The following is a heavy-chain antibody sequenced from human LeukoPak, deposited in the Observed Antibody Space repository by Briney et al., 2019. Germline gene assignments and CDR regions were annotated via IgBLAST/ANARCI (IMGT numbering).Heavy chain of an antibody. CDR2: ISGSGGGT. CDR1: GFTFSSYA. D-gene: IGHD6-13*01. V-gene: IGHV3-23*01. Sequence: PGGSLRLSCAASGFTFSSYAMNWVRQAPGKGLEWVSTISGSGGGTYYADSVKGRFTVSRDNSKNTLYLHMNSLRAEDTAVYYCAKRIAGTDNYYYHMDVWGKGTTVTVSS. CDR3: AKRIAGTDNYYYHMDV. J-gene: IGHJ6*03.